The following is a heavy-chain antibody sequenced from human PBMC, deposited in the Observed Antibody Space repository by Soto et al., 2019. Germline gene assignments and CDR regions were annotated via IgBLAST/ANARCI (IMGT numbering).Heavy chain of an antibody. CDR3: ARYYWSLRYFDL. D-gene: IGHD3-10*01. CDR1: VASISTHS. J-gene: IGHJ4*02. V-gene: IGHV4-4*07. CDR2: VSHIGSA. Sequence: SEPLSLPCSVSVASISTHSWSWIRLPAGKGLEWIGHVSHIGSADYSPSLKSRVTMSVDTSKNQFSLKLSSVSAADTAVYYCARYYWSLRYFDLWGQGTLVTVSS.